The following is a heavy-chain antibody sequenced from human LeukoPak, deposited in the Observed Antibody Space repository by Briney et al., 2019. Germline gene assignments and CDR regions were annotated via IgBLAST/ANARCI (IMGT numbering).Heavy chain of an antibody. CDR1: GGSISSNTFY. V-gene: IGHV4-39*07. D-gene: IGHD1-26*01. CDR3: ARYSGSYVLGFDY. J-gene: IGHJ4*02. CDR2: IYYSGST. Sequence: SETLSLTCTVSGGSISSNTFYWGWIRQPPGKGLEWIGSIYYSGSTYYNPSLKSRVTISVDTSKNQFSLKLSSVTAADTAVYYCARYSGSYVLGFDYWGQGTLVTVSS.